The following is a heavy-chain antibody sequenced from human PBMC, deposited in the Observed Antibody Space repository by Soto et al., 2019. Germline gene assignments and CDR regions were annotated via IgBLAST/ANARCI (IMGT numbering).Heavy chain of an antibody. CDR1: GDSISSSNSH. CDR3: VXYDRINMKPYSPEGFHI. Sequence: SVTLSLTCTVSGDSISSSNSHWGWTRQPPGKGLEYIGSVYYGGAIFYSGNIYYNPSLKSRVTISVDTSKNQFSLRLSSVTAADTGVYYCVXYDRINMKPYSPEGFHIWGQGTMVTVSS. CDR2: VYYGGAIFYSGNI. D-gene: IGHD3-3*02. V-gene: IGHV4-39*01. J-gene: IGHJ3*02.